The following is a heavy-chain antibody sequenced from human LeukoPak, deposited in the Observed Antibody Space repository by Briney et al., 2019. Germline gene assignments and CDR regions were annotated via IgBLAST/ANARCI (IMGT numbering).Heavy chain of an antibody. CDR2: IYYSGST. D-gene: IGHD2-21*01. Sequence: SETLSLTCTVSGGSISSSSYYWGWIRQPPGKGLEWIGSIYYSGSTYYNPSLKSRVTISVDTSKNQFSLKLSSVTAADTAVYYCARSIVAFDYWGQGTLVTVSS. V-gene: IGHV4-39*07. CDR3: ARSIVAFDY. CDR1: GGSISSSSYY. J-gene: IGHJ4*02.